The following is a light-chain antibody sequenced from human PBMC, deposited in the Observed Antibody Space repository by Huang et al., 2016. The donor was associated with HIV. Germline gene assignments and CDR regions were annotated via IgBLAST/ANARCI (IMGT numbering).Light chain of an antibody. CDR1: QSISGN. CDR3: QQYNSWYT. CDR2: GAS. V-gene: IGKV3-15*01. J-gene: IGKJ2*01. Sequence: EIVMTQSPATLSVSPGERASLSCGASQSISGNLAWYQQKPGQPPRLLIYGASPRATGIPARFSGSGSGTEFTLTISGLQSEDFAVYYCQQYNSWYTFGQGTKLEIK.